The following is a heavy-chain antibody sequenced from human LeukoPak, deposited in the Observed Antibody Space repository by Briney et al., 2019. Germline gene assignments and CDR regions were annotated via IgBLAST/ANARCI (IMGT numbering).Heavy chain of an antibody. CDR3: ARDGLYSTMVRGVINYHQIDY. V-gene: IGHV3-33*01. D-gene: IGHD3-10*01. J-gene: IGHJ4*02. CDR1: GFTFSSYG. CDR2: IWYDGSNK. Sequence: GRSLRLSCAASGFTFSSYGMHWVRQAPGKGLEWVAVIWYDGSNKYYADSVKGRFTISRDNSKNTLYLQMNSLRAEDTAVYYCARDGLYSTMVRGVINYHQIDYWGQGTLVTVSS.